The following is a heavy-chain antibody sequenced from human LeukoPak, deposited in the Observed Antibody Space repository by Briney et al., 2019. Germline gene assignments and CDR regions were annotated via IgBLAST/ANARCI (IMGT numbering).Heavy chain of an antibody. CDR1: SGSFSGYY. CDR2: INHSGST. D-gene: IGHD4-17*01. Sequence: SETLSLTCAVYSGSFSGYYWSWIRQPPGKGLEWIGEINHSGSTNYNPSLKSRVTISVDTSKNQFSLKLSSVTAADTAVYYCARHRDDYGDYGWFDPWGQGTLVTVSS. CDR3: ARHRDDYGDYGWFDP. J-gene: IGHJ5*02. V-gene: IGHV4-34*01.